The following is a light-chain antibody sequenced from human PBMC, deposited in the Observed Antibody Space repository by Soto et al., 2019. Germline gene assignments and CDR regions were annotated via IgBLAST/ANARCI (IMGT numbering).Light chain of an antibody. Sequence: DIQMTQSPSSVSASVGDRVTITCRASRNIKTSLAWYQQRPGKGPELLIYDASTLQSGVPSRFSGSGSGTDFTLTISSLQPEDFATYYCQQSYSTPRVTFGQGTKVEIK. J-gene: IGKJ1*01. V-gene: IGKV1-39*01. CDR3: QQSYSTPRVT. CDR2: DAS. CDR1: RNIKTS.